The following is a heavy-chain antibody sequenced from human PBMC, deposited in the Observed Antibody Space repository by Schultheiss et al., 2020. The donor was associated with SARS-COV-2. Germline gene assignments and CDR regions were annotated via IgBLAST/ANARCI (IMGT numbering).Heavy chain of an antibody. J-gene: IGHJ3*02. D-gene: IGHD4-17*01. CDR1: GFTFSSYG. CDR3: ASTGRDYGDAFDI. CDR2: IWYDGSKK. Sequence: GESLKISCAASGFTFSSYGMHWVRQAPGKGLEWVAVIWYDGSKKYYVDSVKGRFTISRDNSKNTLFLQMNSLRAEDTAVYYCASTGRDYGDAFDIWGQGTMVTVSS. V-gene: IGHV3-33*01.